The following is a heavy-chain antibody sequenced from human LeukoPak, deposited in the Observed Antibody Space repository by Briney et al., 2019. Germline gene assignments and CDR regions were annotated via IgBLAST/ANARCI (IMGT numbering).Heavy chain of an antibody. CDR2: ISTYNGNT. CDR1: GYTFTSYG. J-gene: IGHJ4*02. D-gene: IGHD5-24*01. Sequence: ASVKVSCKASGYTFTSYGISWVRQAPGQGLEWMGWISTYNGNTNYAQKLQGRVTMTTDTSTSTAYMELRSLRSDDTAVYYCARDSRWLQSFPWLDETQYDYWGQGTLVTVSS. V-gene: IGHV1-18*01. CDR3: ARDSRWLQSFPWLDETQYDY.